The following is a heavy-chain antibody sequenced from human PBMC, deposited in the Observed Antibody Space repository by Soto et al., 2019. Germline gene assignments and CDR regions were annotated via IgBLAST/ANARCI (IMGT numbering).Heavy chain of an antibody. J-gene: IGHJ6*02. CDR2: INHSGST. CDR1: GGSFSGYY. D-gene: IGHD3-10*01. CDR3: ARGPRGVRGVISSLYYYGMDV. V-gene: IGHV4-34*01. Sequence: QVQLQQWGAGLSKPSETLSLTCAVYGGSFSGYYWSWIRQPPGKGLEWIGEINHSGSTNYNPSLKSRVTISVDTSKNQFSLKLSSVTAADTAVYYCARGPRGVRGVISSLYYYGMDVWGQGTTVTVSS.